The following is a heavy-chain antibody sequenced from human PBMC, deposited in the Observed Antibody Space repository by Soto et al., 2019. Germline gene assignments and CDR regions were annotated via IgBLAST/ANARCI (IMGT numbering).Heavy chain of an antibody. CDR1: GGSFSGYY. Sequence: SETLSLTCAVYGGSFSGYYWSWIRQPPGKGLEWIGEIKHSGSTNYNPSLKSRVTISVDTSKNQFSLKLSSVTAADTAVYYCARVRVVPAAILSSYYYGMDVWGQGTTVTVSS. CDR3: ARVRVVPAAILSSYYYGMDV. V-gene: IGHV4-34*01. J-gene: IGHJ6*02. CDR2: IKHSGST. D-gene: IGHD2-2*02.